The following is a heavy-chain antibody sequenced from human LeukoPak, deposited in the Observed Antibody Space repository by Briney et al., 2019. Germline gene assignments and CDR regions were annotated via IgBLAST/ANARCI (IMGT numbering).Heavy chain of an antibody. Sequence: GASVKVSCKASGYSFNSQGMNWVRQAPGQGLEWMGWINTDSGNPTYAQGFTGRFVFSLDSSVSTAYLQINNLMPEDTAKYYCAREILRFDIWGQGTMVTVSS. J-gene: IGHJ3*02. CDR1: GYSFNSQG. V-gene: IGHV7-4-1*02. CDR2: INTDSGNP. CDR3: AREILRFDI.